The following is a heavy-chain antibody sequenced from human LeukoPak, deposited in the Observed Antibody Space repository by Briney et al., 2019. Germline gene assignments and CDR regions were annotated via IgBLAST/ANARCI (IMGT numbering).Heavy chain of an antibody. D-gene: IGHD3-3*01. CDR1: GYTFTSYG. Sequence: ASVKVSCKASGYTFTSYGISWVRQAPGQGLEWMGWISAYNGNTNYAQKLQGRVTMTTDTSTSTAYMELRSLRSDDTAVYYCARDEGYYDFWSGYWGYYYGMDVWGKGTTVTVSS. CDR3: ARDEGYYDFWSGYWGYYYGMDV. J-gene: IGHJ6*04. CDR2: ISAYNGNT. V-gene: IGHV1-18*01.